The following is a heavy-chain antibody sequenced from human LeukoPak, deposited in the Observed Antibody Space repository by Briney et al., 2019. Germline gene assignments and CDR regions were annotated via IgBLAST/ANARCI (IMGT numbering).Heavy chain of an antibody. CDR1: GGSISSYY. J-gene: IGHJ5*02. D-gene: IGHD2-21*02. V-gene: IGHV4-59*08. CDR2: MYYSGST. Sequence: SDTLSLTCTVSGGSISSYYWSWIRQPPGEGLEWIGYMYYSGSTNHNPSLKSRVTISVDTSKNQFSLKLSSVTAADTAVYYCARRVTSHWFDPWGQGTLVTVSS. CDR3: ARRVTSHWFDP.